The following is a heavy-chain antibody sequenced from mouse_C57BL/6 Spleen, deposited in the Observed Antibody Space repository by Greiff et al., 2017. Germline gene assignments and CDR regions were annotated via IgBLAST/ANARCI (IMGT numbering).Heavy chain of an antibody. CDR2: ISSGSSTI. J-gene: IGHJ1*03. D-gene: IGHD4-1*01. CDR3: ARRANWDEGYFDV. Sequence: EVQLVESGGGLVKPGGSLKLSCAASGFTFSDYGMHWVRQAPEKGLEWVAYISSGSSTIYYADTVKGRFTISRDNAKNTLFLHMTSLRSEDTAMYYGARRANWDEGYFDVWGTGTTVTVSS. V-gene: IGHV5-17*01. CDR1: GFTFSDYG.